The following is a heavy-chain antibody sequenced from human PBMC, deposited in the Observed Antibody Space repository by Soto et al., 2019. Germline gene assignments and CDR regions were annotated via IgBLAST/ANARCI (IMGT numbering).Heavy chain of an antibody. CDR1: GGTFSSYA. CDR3: ASTDLAYCGGDCYSSIDY. D-gene: IGHD2-21*02. CDR2: IIPIFGTA. V-gene: IGHV1-69*06. Sequence: QVQLVQSGAEVKKPGSSVKVSCKASGGTFSSYAISWVRQAPGQGLEWMGGIIPIFGTANYAQKFQGRVTITEDKSTSTAYMELSSLRSEDTAVYYCASTDLAYCGGDCYSSIDYWGQGTLVTVSS. J-gene: IGHJ4*02.